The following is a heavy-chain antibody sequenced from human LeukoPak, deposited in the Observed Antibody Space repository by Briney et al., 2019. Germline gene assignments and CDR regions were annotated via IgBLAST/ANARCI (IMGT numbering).Heavy chain of an antibody. Sequence: GGSLRLSCAASGFTFSSYWMSWVRQAPGKGLEWVANIKQDGSEKYYVDSVKGRFTISRDNAKNSLYLQMNSLRAEDTAVYYCARSQWLPDDAFDIWGQGTMVTVSS. V-gene: IGHV3-7*01. D-gene: IGHD3-22*01. CDR3: ARSQWLPDDAFDI. J-gene: IGHJ3*02. CDR2: IKQDGSEK. CDR1: GFTFSSYW.